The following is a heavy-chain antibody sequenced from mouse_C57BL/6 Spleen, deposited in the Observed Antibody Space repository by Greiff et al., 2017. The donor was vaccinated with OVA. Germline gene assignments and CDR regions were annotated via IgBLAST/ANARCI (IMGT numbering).Heavy chain of an antibody. CDR2: IDPSDSET. D-gene: IGHD2-1*01. V-gene: IGHV1-52*01. Sequence: VQLQQPGAELVRPGSSVKLSCKASGYTFTSYWMHWVKQRPIQGLEWIGNIDPSDSETHYNQKFKDKATLTVDKSSSTAYMQLSSLTSEDSSVYYCARGDGNSYYAVDYWGQGTSVTVSS. CDR1: GYTFTSYW. CDR3: ARGDGNSYYAVDY. J-gene: IGHJ4*01.